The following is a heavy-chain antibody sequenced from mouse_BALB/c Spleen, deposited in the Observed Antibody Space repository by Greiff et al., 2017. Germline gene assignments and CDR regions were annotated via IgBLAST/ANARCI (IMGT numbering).Heavy chain of an antibody. CDR1: GFSLTSYG. CDR3: ARNDDGYSWFAY. CDR2: IWSGGST. D-gene: IGHD2-3*01. V-gene: IGHV2-4-1*01. Sequence: VQLVESGPGLVQPSQSLSITCTVSGFSLTSYGVHWVRQSPGKGLEWLGVIWSGGSTDYNAAFISRLSISKDNSKSQVFFKMNSLQADDTAIYYCARNDDGYSWFAYWGQGTLVTVSA. J-gene: IGHJ3*01.